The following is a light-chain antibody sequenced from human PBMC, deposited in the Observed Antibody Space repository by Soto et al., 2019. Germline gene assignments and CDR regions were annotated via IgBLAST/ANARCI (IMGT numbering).Light chain of an antibody. V-gene: IGLV1-51*01. CDR3: GTWDSSLSAGV. J-gene: IGLJ2*01. CDR1: RSNIGNNY. CDR2: DNN. Sequence: QSVLTQPPSVSAAQGQTVTISCSGSRSNIGNNYVSWYQQLPGTAPKLLIYDNNKRPSGIPDRFSGSKSGTSATLGITGLQTGDEADYYCGTWDSSLSAGVFGGGTKLTVL.